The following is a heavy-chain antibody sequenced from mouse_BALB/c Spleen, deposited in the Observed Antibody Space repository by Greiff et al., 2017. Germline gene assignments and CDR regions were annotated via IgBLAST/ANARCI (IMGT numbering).Heavy chain of an antibody. CDR1: GFTFSSFG. CDR3: ARALGGWLPTLFAY. CDR2: ISSGSSTI. V-gene: IGHV5-17*02. J-gene: IGHJ3*01. D-gene: IGHD2-3*01. Sequence: EVKLVESGGGLVQPGGSRKLSCAASGFTFSSFGMHWVRQAPEKGLEWVAYISSGSSTIYYADTVKGRFTISRDNPKNTLFLQMTSLRSEDTAMYYCARALGGWLPTLFAYWGQGTLVTVSA.